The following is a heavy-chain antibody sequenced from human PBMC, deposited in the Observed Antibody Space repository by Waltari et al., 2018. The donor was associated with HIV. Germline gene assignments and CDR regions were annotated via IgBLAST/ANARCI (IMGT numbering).Heavy chain of an antibody. CDR2: IYWNDDK. J-gene: IGHJ4*02. CDR1: GFSVATSGVG. V-gene: IGHV2-5*01. Sequence: QITLKESGPTLVKPTQTLTLTCTFSGFSVATSGVGVGWIRQPPGKALEWLALIYWNDDKRYSPSLGSRLTISKDTSKNQVVLTMTNMDPVDTATYYCAHRRAGYSSGWYTRGFDYWGQVTLVTVSS. D-gene: IGHD6-13*01. CDR3: AHRRAGYSSGWYTRGFDY.